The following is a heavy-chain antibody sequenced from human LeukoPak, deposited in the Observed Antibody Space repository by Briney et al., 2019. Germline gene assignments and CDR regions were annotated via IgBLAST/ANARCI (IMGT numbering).Heavy chain of an antibody. D-gene: IGHD1-7*01. CDR3: ARGPRYNWNSNYFPFDY. Sequence: GGSLRLSCAASGFTFNTYSMNWVRQAPGKGLEWVSSISDSGSAISYADSVKGRFTISRDNAKNSLYLQMNSLRVEDTAVYYCARGPRYNWNSNYFPFDYWGQGTLVTVSS. V-gene: IGHV3-21*01. CDR1: GFTFNTYS. CDR2: ISDSGSAI. J-gene: IGHJ4*02.